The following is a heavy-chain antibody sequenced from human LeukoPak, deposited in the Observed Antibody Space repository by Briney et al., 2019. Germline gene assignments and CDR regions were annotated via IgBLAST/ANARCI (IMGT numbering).Heavy chain of an antibody. CDR1: GYTFTGYY. CDR3: ARRRHRDSNWFDP. Sequence: ASVKVSCKASGYTFTGYYMHWVRQAPGQGLEWMGWINPNSGGTNYAQKFQGRVTMTRDTSISTAYMELSRLRSDDTAMYYCARRRHRDSNWFDPWGQGTLVTVSS. CDR2: INPNSGGT. V-gene: IGHV1-2*02. J-gene: IGHJ5*02.